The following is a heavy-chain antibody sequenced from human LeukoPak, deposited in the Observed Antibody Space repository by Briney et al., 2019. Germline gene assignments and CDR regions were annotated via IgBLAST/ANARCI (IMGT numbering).Heavy chain of an antibody. D-gene: IGHD3-22*01. Sequence: PGGSLRLSCAASGFTVSSNYMSWVRQAPGKGLEWVSVIYSGGSTYYADSVNGRFTISRDTSKNTLYLQMNSLRAEDTAVYYCAYDSYYYYGMDVWGQGTTVTVSS. CDR2: IYSGGST. J-gene: IGHJ6*02. V-gene: IGHV3-66*01. CDR3: AYDSYYYYGMDV. CDR1: GFTVSSNY.